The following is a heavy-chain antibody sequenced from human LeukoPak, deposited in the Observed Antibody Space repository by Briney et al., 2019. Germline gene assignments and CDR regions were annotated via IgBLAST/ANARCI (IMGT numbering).Heavy chain of an antibody. Sequence: SETLSLTCTVSPDSTTSNFWSWVRQPPGEGLEWIGEIHRSGSTNYNPYLQSRVTISIDRSKNQIALELSSVTAADTAVYYCAREIVGGFNPGAYWGQGTLVTVSS. CDR2: IHRSGST. CDR3: AREIVGGFNPGAY. CDR1: PDSTTSNF. D-gene: IGHD1-14*01. J-gene: IGHJ4*02. V-gene: IGHV4-4*02.